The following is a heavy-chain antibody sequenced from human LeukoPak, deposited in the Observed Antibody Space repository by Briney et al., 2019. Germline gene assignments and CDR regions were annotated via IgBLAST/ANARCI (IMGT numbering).Heavy chain of an antibody. CDR1: GFTFSSYA. V-gene: IGHV3-30-3*01. CDR2: ISYDGSNK. Sequence: PGGSLRLSCAASGFTFSSYAMHWVRQAPGKGLEWVAVISYDGSNKYYADSVKGRFTISRDNSKNTLYLQMNSLRAEDTAVYYCAGGLGYCSSTSCYGDAFDIWGQGTMVTVSS. D-gene: IGHD2-2*01. J-gene: IGHJ3*02. CDR3: AGGLGYCSSTSCYGDAFDI.